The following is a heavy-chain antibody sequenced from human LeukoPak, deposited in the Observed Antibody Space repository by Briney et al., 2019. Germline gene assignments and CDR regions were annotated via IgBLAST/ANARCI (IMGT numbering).Heavy chain of an antibody. CDR3: VRDRSGWAGDY. D-gene: IGHD6-19*01. V-gene: IGHV3-30*03. Sequence: GGSLRLSCAASGFTFSSYGMHWVRQAPGKGLEWVAVISYDGSNKYYADSVKGRFTISRDNSKNTLYLQMNSLRVEDTAAYYCVRDRSGWAGDYWGQGTLVTVSS. CDR2: ISYDGSNK. CDR1: GFTFSSYG. J-gene: IGHJ4*02.